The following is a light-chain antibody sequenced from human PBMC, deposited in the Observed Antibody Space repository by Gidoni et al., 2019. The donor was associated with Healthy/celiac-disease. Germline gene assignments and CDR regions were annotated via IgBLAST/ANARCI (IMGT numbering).Light chain of an antibody. CDR3: AAWEDSLNGYV. J-gene: IGLJ1*01. Sequence: QSVLTPPPSASGTPGQRVTISCSGSSSNIGSNTVNWYQQLPGTAPKLLIYSNNQRPSGGPDRFSGSKSGTSASLAIRGRQSEDEADYYCAAWEDSLNGYVFGTGTKVTVL. V-gene: IGLV1-44*01. CDR2: SNN. CDR1: SSNIGSNT.